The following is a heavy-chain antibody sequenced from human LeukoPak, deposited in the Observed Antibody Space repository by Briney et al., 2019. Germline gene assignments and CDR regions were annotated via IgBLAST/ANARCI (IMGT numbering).Heavy chain of an antibody. CDR2: ISYDGSNK. CDR3: ARDKCYCGGGLSRDV. J-gene: IGHJ6*04. Sequence: GRSLRLSCAASGFTFSSYAMHWVRQAPGKGLEWVAVISYDGSNKYYADSVKGRFTISRDNSKNTLYLQMNSLRAEDTAVYYCARDKCYCGGGLSRDVWRKETAVGVLS. CDR1: GFTFSSYA. D-gene: IGHD2-21*01. V-gene: IGHV3-30*04.